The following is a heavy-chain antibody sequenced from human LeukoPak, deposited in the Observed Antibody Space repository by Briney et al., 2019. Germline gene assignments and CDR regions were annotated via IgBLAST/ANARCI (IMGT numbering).Heavy chain of an antibody. CDR1: GGSISSYY. J-gene: IGHJ4*02. V-gene: IGHV4-59*08. D-gene: IGHD4-17*01. Sequence: PSETLSLTCTVSGGSISSYYWSWIRQPPGKGLEWIGYIYYSGSTNYNPSLKSRVTISVDTSKNQFSLKLSSVTAADTAVYYCARHGLYGDDSVDYWGQGILVTVSS. CDR3: ARHGLYGDDSVDY. CDR2: IYYSGST.